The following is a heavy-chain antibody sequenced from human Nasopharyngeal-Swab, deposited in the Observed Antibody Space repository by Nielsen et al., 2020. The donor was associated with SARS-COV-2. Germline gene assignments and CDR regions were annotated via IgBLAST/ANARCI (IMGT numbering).Heavy chain of an antibody. D-gene: IGHD1/OR15-1a*01. CDR3: ARDPPYNWNTVGGY. Sequence: WIRQPPGKGLEWVSGINWNGGSTGYADSVKGRFTISRDNAKNSLYLQMNSLRAEDTALYYCARDPPYNWNTVGGYWGQGTLVTVSS. V-gene: IGHV3-20*03. J-gene: IGHJ4*02. CDR2: INWNGGST.